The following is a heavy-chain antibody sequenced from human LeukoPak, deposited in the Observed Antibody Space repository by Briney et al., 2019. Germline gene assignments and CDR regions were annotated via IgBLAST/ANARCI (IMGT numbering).Heavy chain of an antibody. D-gene: IGHD2-15*01. CDR1: GGSISSYY. CDR2: IYYSGST. Sequence: SETLSLTCTVSGGSISSYYWSWIRQPPGKGLEWIGYIYYSGSTNYNPSLKSRVTISVDTSKNQFSLKLSSVTAADTAVYYCARVSIVVVVAAPGEIDYWGQGTLVTVSS. CDR3: ARVSIVVVVAAPGEIDY. V-gene: IGHV4-59*12. J-gene: IGHJ4*02.